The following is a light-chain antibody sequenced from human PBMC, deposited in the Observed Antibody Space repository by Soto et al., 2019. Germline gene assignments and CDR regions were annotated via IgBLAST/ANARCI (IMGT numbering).Light chain of an antibody. CDR2: AAS. Sequence: DLQMTQSPFSLSAYVGDRVTITCRASQSISNYLNWYQQRPGKAPKLLIYAASNLQSGVPSRFSGSGSGTAFTLTVSSLQPEDFATYYCQQSYSAPRTFGQGTKLEIK. V-gene: IGKV1-39*01. CDR3: QQSYSAPRT. J-gene: IGKJ2*01. CDR1: QSISNY.